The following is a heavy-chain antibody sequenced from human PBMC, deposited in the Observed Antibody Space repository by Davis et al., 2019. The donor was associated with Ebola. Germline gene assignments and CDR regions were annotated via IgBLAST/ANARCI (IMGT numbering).Heavy chain of an antibody. Sequence: GESLKISCAASGFTFSSYAMSWVRQSPGKGLEWVSAITSSGGLTGYADSVKGRFTISRDNAKNSLYLQMNSLRDEDTAVYYCARSTRAGYSSGWNDYWGQGTLVTVSS. CDR2: ITSSGGLT. V-gene: IGHV3-21*01. CDR3: ARSTRAGYSSGWNDY. CDR1: GFTFSSYA. J-gene: IGHJ4*02. D-gene: IGHD6-19*01.